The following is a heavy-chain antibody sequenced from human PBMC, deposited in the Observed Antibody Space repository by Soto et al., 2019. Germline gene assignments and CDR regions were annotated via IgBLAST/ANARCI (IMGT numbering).Heavy chain of an antibody. CDR3: ARGLQGWNDAHYYYYYMDV. J-gene: IGHJ6*03. D-gene: IGHD1-1*01. CDR2: IIPILGIA. CDR1: GGTFSSYT. V-gene: IGHV1-69*02. Sequence: SVKVSCKASGGTFSSYTISWVRQAPGQGLEWMGRIIPILGIANYAQKFQGRVTITADKSTSTAYMELSSLRSEDTAVYYCARGLQGWNDAHYYYYYMDVWGKGTTVTVSS.